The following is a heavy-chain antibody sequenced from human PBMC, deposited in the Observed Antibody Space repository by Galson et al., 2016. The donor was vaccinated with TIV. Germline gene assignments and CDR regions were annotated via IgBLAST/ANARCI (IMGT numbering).Heavy chain of an antibody. D-gene: IGHD1-26*01. CDR2: INPSGGST. CDR1: GYTFTSYY. V-gene: IGHV1-46*03. CDR3: AIPGGELFGLGSLDI. Sequence: SVKVSCKASGYTFTSYYMHWVRQAPGRGLEWMGIINPSGGSTTYAQKFQGRVTMTRDTSTATVYMELSSLRNEDTAVYYCAIPGGELFGLGSLDIWGLGTMVTVAS. J-gene: IGHJ3*02.